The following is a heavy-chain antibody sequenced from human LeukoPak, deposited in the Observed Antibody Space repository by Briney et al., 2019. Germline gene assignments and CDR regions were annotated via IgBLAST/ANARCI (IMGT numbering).Heavy chain of an antibody. J-gene: IGHJ6*03. CDR2: IYYSGST. CDR1: GGSISSSSYY. D-gene: IGHD2-8*01. V-gene: IGHV4-39*01. CDR3: ARRRMVYANYYYFYYMDV. Sequence: SETLSLTCTVSGGSISSSSYYWGWIRQPPGKGLEWIGSIYYSGSTYYNPSLKSRVTISVDTSKNQFSLKLSSVTAADTAVYFCARRRMVYANYYYFYYMDVWGKGTTVTVSS.